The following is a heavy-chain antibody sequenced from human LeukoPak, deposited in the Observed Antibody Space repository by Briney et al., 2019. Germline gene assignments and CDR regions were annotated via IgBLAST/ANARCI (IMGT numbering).Heavy chain of an antibody. CDR3: ARDLVRHFDY. CDR1: GGSISSYY. Sequence: SETLSLTCTVSGGSISSYYWSWIRQPPGKGLEWIGYIYYSGSTNYNPSLKSRVTISVDKSKNQFSLKLSSVTAADTAVYYCARDLVRHFDYWGQGTLVTVSS. CDR2: IYYSGST. V-gene: IGHV4-59*12. J-gene: IGHJ4*02. D-gene: IGHD4/OR15-4a*01.